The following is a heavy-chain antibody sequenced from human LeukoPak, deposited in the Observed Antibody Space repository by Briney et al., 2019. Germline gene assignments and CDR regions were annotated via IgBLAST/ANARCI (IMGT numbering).Heavy chain of an antibody. J-gene: IGHJ4*02. CDR1: GFTVSSNC. V-gene: IGHV3-53*01. CDR3: AKMVGATGSSYFDY. CDR2: IYSDGST. D-gene: IGHD1-26*01. Sequence: PGGSLRLSCVASGFTVSSNCMSWVRQAPGKGLEWVSVIYSDGSTYYSDSVKGRFTISRDNSKNTLYLQMNSLRAEDTAIYYCAKMVGATGSSYFDYWGQGTLVTVSS.